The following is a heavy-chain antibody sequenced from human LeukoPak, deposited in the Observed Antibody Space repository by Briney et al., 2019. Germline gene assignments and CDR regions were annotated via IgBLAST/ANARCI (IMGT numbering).Heavy chain of an antibody. Sequence: SETLSLTCTVSGGSISSSSYYWGWLRQPPGKGLEWIGSIYYSGSPYYNPALKSRVTISVDTSKHQFSLKLSSVTAADTAVYYCARSHMTIFGVVISRRFDPWGQGTLVTVSS. CDR1: GGSISSSSYY. D-gene: IGHD3-3*01. CDR2: IYYSGSP. V-gene: IGHV4-39*07. J-gene: IGHJ5*02. CDR3: ARSHMTIFGVVISRRFDP.